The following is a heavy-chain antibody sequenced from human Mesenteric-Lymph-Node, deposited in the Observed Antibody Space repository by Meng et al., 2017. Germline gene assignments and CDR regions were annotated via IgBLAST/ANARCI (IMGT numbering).Heavy chain of an antibody. Sequence: GESLKISCAASGFTFSSYWMHWVRQAPGKGLVWVSRINSDGSSTSYADSVKGRFTISRDNAKNTLYLQMNSLRAEDTAVYYCAREGGSGDPWGQGTLVTVSS. D-gene: IGHD2-15*01. V-gene: IGHV3-74*01. CDR1: GFTFSSYW. CDR3: AREGGSGDP. J-gene: IGHJ5*02. CDR2: INSDGSST.